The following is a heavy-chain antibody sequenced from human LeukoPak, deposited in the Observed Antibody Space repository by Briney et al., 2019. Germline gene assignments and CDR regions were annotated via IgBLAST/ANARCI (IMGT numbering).Heavy chain of an antibody. D-gene: IGHD5-12*01. CDR1: GGSFSGYY. J-gene: IGHJ4*02. Sequence: SETLSLTCAVYGGSFSGYYWSWIRQPPGKGLEWIGEINHSGSTNYNPSLKSRVTISVDTSKNQFSLKLRSVTAADTSVYYCARQDVDIVATMTFDYWGQGTLVTVSS. V-gene: IGHV4-34*01. CDR3: ARQDVDIVATMTFDY. CDR2: INHSGST.